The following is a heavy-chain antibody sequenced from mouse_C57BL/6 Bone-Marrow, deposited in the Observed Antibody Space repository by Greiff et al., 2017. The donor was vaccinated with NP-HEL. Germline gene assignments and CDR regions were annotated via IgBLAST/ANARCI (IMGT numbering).Heavy chain of an antibody. CDR1: GFSLTSYG. D-gene: IGHD1-1*01. J-gene: IGHJ2*01. Sequence: QVHVKQSGPGLVQPSQSLSITCTVSGFSLTSYGVHWVRQSPGKGLEWLGVIWSGGGTDYNAAFISRLSISKDNSKSQVFFKMNSLQADDTAIYYCARNSHYYGSLFDYWGQGTTLTVSS. V-gene: IGHV2-2*01. CDR2: IWSGGGT. CDR3: ARNSHYYGSLFDY.